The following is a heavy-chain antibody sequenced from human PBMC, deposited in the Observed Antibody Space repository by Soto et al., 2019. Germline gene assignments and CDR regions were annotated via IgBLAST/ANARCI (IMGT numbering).Heavy chain of an antibody. Sequence: SETLSLTCTVSGPSISSYYWSWIRQPTGKGLEWIGYIYYSGSTNYNPSLKSRVTISVDTSKNQFSLKLSSVAAADTAVYYCARARLSRSWWFDPWGQGTLVTVS. CDR2: IYYSGST. V-gene: IGHV4-59*01. D-gene: IGHD3-10*01. CDR1: GPSISSYY. CDR3: ARARLSRSWWFDP. J-gene: IGHJ5*02.